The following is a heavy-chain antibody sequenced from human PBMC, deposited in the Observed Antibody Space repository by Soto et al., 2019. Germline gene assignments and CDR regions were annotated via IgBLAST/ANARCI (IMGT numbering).Heavy chain of an antibody. CDR3: AHRRYYGSGSYGMDV. CDR2: IYWDDDK. D-gene: IGHD3-10*01. J-gene: IGHJ6*02. CDR1: GFSLSTSGVG. Sequence: QITLKESGPTLVKPTQPLTLTCTFSGFSLSTSGVGVGWIRQPPGKALEWLALIYWDDDKRYSPSLKSRLTITKHTPKNQVVLTMTNMDPLDTATHYGAHRRYYGSGSYGMDVWGQGTTVTVSS. V-gene: IGHV2-5*02.